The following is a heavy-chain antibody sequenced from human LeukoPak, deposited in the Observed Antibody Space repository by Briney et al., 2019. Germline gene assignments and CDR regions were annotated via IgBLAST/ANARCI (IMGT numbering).Heavy chain of an antibody. CDR2: IIPIFGTA. D-gene: IGHD3-22*01. V-gene: IGHV1-69*13. CDR1: GGTFSSYA. Sequence: ASVKVSCKASGGTFSSYAISWVRQAPGQGLEWMGGIIPIFGTANYAQKFHGRVTITADESTSTAYMELSSLRSEDTAVYYCASTGPTYYYDSSGYYWGQGTLVTVAS. CDR3: ASTGPTYYYDSSGYY. J-gene: IGHJ4*02.